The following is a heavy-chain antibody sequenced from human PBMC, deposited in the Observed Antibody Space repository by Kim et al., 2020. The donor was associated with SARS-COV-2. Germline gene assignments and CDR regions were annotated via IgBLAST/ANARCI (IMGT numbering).Heavy chain of an antibody. Sequence: LSLTCTVSGGSISSGGYYWSWIRQHPGKGLEWIGYIYYSGSTYYNPPLKSRVTISVDTSKNQFSLKLSSVTAADTAVDYCARVAIRSAADYWGQGTLVT. V-gene: IGHV4-31*03. CDR1: GGSISSGGYY. CDR2: IYYSGST. D-gene: IGHD4-17*01. J-gene: IGHJ4*02. CDR3: ARVAIRSAADY.